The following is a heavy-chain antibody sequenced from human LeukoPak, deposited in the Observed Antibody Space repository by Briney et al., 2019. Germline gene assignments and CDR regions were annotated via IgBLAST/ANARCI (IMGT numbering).Heavy chain of an antibody. V-gene: IGHV1-69*04. CDR2: IIPILGIA. CDR1: GGTFSSYT. J-gene: IGHJ5*02. D-gene: IGHD2-2*03. CDR3: ARDYGYCSSTSCSRNWFDP. Sequence: GASVKVSCKASGGTFSSYTISWVRQAPGQGLEWMGRIIPILGIANYAQKFQGRVTITADKSTGTAYMELSSLRSEDTAVYYCARDYGYCSSTSCSRNWFDPWGQGTLVTVSS.